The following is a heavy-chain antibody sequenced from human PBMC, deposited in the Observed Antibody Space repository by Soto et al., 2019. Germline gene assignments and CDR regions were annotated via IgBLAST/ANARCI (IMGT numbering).Heavy chain of an antibody. J-gene: IGHJ5*02. Sequence: ASVKVSCKASGFSFTGYYIHWLRQAPGQGLEWMGWINAHSGGTEYAQKFQGRVTLTRDTSTSTAYMTLSSLRSDDTAIYYCAKDLTRQLAYWLDPWGQGTQVTAPQ. V-gene: IGHV1-2*02. D-gene: IGHD6-6*01. CDR2: INAHSGGT. CDR1: GFSFTGYY. CDR3: AKDLTRQLAYWLDP.